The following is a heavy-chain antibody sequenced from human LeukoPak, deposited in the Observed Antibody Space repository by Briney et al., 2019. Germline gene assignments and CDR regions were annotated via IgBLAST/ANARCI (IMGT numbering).Heavy chain of an antibody. CDR3: ARARQWELPYFDY. J-gene: IGHJ4*02. V-gene: IGHV3-21*01. Sequence: TPGGSLRLSCAASGFTFSSYSMNWVRQAPGKGLEWVSSISSSSSYIYYADSVKGRFTISRDNAKNSLYLQMNSLRAEDTAVYYCARARQWELPYFDYWGQGTLVTVSS. CDR1: GFTFSSYS. D-gene: IGHD1-26*01. CDR2: ISSSSSYI.